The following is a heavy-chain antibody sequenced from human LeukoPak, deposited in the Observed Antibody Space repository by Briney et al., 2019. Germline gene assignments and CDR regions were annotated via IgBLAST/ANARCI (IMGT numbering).Heavy chain of an antibody. V-gene: IGHV1-69*02. CDR2: IIPILGIA. D-gene: IGHD1-26*01. CDR3: ARRVVGATRGGGPFDY. CDR1: GGTFSSYT. J-gene: IGHJ4*02. Sequence: GSSVKVSCKASGGTFSSYTISWVRQAPGQGLEWMGRIIPILGIANYAQKFHGRVTITADKSTSTAYMELSSLRSEDTAVYYCARRVVGATRGGGPFDYWGQGTLVTVSS.